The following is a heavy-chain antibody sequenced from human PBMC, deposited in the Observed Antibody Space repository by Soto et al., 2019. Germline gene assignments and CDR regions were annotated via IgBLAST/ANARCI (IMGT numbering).Heavy chain of an antibody. Sequence: QVQLQESGPGLVKPSETLSLTCTVSGGSISSYYWSWIRQPPGKGLEWIGYIYYSASTNYNPSLKSRVTISVDTSKNQFSLKLSSVTAADTAVYYCASSPDGAGYDYWGQGTLVTVSS. J-gene: IGHJ4*02. CDR1: GGSISSYY. D-gene: IGHD3-9*01. CDR3: ASSPDGAGYDY. CDR2: IYYSAST. V-gene: IGHV4-59*08.